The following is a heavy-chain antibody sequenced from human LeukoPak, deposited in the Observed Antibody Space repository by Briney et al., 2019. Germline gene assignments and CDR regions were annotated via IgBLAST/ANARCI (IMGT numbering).Heavy chain of an antibody. CDR2: IYYSGST. Sequence: SETLSLTCTVSGGSISSYYWSWIRQPPGKGQEWIGYIYYSGSTNYNPSLKSRVTISVDTSKNQFSLKLSSVTAADTAVYYCAREWGYCTNGVCYTQYFDYWGQGTLVTVSS. J-gene: IGHJ4*02. CDR3: AREWGYCTNGVCYTQYFDY. CDR1: GGSISSYY. V-gene: IGHV4-59*12. D-gene: IGHD2-8*01.